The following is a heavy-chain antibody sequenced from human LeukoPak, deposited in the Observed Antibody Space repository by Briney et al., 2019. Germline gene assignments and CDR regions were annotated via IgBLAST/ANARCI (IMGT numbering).Heavy chain of an antibody. CDR3: AKGTSSSCYSAPNY. D-gene: IGHD2-15*01. CDR1: GFTFSSYA. J-gene: IGHJ4*02. Sequence: GGFLRLSCAASGFTFSSYAMNWVRQAPGKGLEWVSAICSNDNTYYANSVKGRFTISRDNSKNTLSLQLNSLRAEDTAVYYCAKGTSSSCYSAPNYWGQGTLVTVSS. V-gene: IGHV3-23*01. CDR2: ICSNDNT.